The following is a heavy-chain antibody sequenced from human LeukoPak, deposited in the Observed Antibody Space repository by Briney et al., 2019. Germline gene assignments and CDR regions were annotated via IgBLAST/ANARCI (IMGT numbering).Heavy chain of an antibody. D-gene: IGHD3-9*01. V-gene: IGHV3-7*01. Sequence: GGSLRLSCVASGFSFSSYTMSWVRQAPGEGLERVAKMEEDGSDIHYVDSVKGRFTICRDNAKNSLCLQMGSLRVEDTAVYYCARGGARYLDSWGQGILVTVSS. CDR3: ARGGARYLDS. CDR2: MEEDGSDI. J-gene: IGHJ4*02. CDR1: GFSFSSYT.